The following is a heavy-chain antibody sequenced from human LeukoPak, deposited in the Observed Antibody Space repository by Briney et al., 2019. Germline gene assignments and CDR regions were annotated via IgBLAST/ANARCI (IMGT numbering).Heavy chain of an antibody. Sequence: GGSLRLSCAASGFTFSSYAMSWVRQAPGKGLEWVSAISGSGGSTYYADSAKGRFTISRDNSKNTLYLQMNSLRAEDTAVYYCAKGRLWFGDYYYYGMDVWGQGTTVTVSS. CDR3: AKGRLWFGDYYYYGMDV. CDR1: GFTFSSYA. J-gene: IGHJ6*02. CDR2: ISGSGGST. D-gene: IGHD3-10*01. V-gene: IGHV3-23*01.